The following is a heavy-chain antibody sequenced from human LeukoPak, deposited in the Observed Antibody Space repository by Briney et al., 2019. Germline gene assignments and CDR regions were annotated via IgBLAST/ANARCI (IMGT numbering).Heavy chain of an antibody. Sequence: QPGGSLRLSCAASGFTFSSYGMHWVRQAPGKGLEWVAVISYDGSNKYYADSVKGRSTISRDNSKNTLYLQMNSLRAEDTAVYYCARVHGTMVRGVIDYWGQGTLVTVSS. J-gene: IGHJ4*02. CDR2: ISYDGSNK. CDR1: GFTFSSYG. CDR3: ARVHGTMVRGVIDY. V-gene: IGHV3-30*03. D-gene: IGHD3-10*01.